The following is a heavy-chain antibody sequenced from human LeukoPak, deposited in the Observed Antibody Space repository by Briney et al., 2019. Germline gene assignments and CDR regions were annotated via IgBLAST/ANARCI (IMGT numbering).Heavy chain of an antibody. V-gene: IGHV3-30*18. CDR1: RFSFSVYG. J-gene: IGHJ4*02. D-gene: IGHD2-2*01. Sequence: GGSLRLSCAASRFSFSVYGMHWVRQSPGKGLEWVAVIAYDGSEKYFTDSVKGRFTISRDNSKNTLYLQMNSLRAEDTAVYYCAKDPEYCSSVTCYLRNYFDSWGQGTLVTVSS. CDR2: IAYDGSEK. CDR3: AKDPEYCSSVTCYLRNYFDS.